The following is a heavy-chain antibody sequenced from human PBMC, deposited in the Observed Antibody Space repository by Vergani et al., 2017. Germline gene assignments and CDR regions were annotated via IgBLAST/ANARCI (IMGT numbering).Heavy chain of an antibody. V-gene: IGHV4-34*01. CDR2: INHSGST. D-gene: IGHD2-2*01. CDR1: GGSFSGYY. Sequence: QVQLQESGPGLVKPSETLSLTCAVYGGSFSGYYWSWIRQPPGKGLEWIGEINHSGSTNYNPSLKSRVTITVDTSKNQFSLKLSSVTAADTAVYYCARARSVVVPAAPAFDVWGQGTMVTVSS. CDR3: ARARSVVVPAAPAFDV. J-gene: IGHJ3*01.